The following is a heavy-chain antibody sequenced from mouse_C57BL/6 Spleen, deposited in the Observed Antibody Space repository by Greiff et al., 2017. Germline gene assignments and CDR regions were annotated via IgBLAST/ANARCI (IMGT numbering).Heavy chain of an antibody. CDR1: GYSITSGYY. V-gene: IGHV3-6*01. J-gene: IGHJ4*01. CDR3: ARGEDGYYAMDY. D-gene: IGHD2-3*01. Sequence: EVQVVESGPGLVKPSQSLSLTCSVTGYSITSGYYWNWIRQFPGNKLEWMGYISYDGSNNYNPSLKNRISITRDTSKNQFFLKLNSVTTEDTATYYCARGEDGYYAMDYWGQGTSVTVSS. CDR2: ISYDGSN.